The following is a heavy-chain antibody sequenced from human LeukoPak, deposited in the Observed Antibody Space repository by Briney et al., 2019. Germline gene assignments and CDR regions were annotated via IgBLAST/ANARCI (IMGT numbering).Heavy chain of an antibody. V-gene: IGHV4-59*01. Sequence: SETLSLTCTVSGSSIGTYSWSWIRQPPGKGLEWIGYIYYSGSTNYNPSLKSRVTISVDTSKNQFSLKLSSVTAADTAVYYCAREGEMATIGYFDYWGQGTLVTVSS. CDR1: GSSIGTYS. CDR2: IYYSGST. J-gene: IGHJ4*02. D-gene: IGHD5-24*01. CDR3: AREGEMATIGYFDY.